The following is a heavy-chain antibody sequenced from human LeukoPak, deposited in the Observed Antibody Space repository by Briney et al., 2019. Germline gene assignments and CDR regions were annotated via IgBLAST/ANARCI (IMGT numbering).Heavy chain of an antibody. Sequence: PSQTLPLTCAVSGGSISSGGYSWSWIRQPPGKGLEWIGYIYHSGSTYYNPSLKSRVTISVDRSKNQFSLKLSSVTAADTAVYYCARGLNRLVDYWGQGTLVTVSS. D-gene: IGHD2-21*01. V-gene: IGHV4-30-2*01. CDR3: ARGLNRLVDY. CDR1: GGSISSGGYS. J-gene: IGHJ4*02. CDR2: IYHSGST.